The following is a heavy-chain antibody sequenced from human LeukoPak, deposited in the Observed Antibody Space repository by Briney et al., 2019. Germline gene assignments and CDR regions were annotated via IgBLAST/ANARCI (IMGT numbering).Heavy chain of an antibody. CDR3: ARDGSWGDYQFYFYMDV. J-gene: IGHJ6*03. V-gene: IGHV3-23*01. D-gene: IGHD2-2*01. CDR1: GFTFGSFA. CDR2: ISASGHYI. Sequence: GGSLRLSCAASGFTFGSFAMSWVRQAPGKGLEWLSGISASGHYIYYADSVKGRFTISRDNPKNTLYIEMNSLRAEDTAVYYCARDGSWGDYQFYFYMDVWGKGTTVTVSS.